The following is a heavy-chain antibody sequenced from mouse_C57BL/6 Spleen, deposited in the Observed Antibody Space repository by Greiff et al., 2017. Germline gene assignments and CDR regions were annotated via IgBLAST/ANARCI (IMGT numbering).Heavy chain of an antibody. V-gene: IGHV3-6*01. CDR3: ARRVYAMDY. CDR2: ISYDGSN. J-gene: IGHJ4*01. CDR1: GYSITSGYY. Sequence: EVQLQESGPGLVKPSQSLSLTCSVTGYSITSGYYWNWIRQFPGNKLEWMGYISYDGSNNYNPSLKNRISITRDTSKNQFFLKLNSVTTEETATYYCARRVYAMDYWGQGTSVTVSS.